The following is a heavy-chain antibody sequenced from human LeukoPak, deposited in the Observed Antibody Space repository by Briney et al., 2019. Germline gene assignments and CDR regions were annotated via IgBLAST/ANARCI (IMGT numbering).Heavy chain of an antibody. CDR1: GYTFTGYY. J-gene: IGHJ4*02. D-gene: IGHD6-6*01. CDR2: INPNSGGT. V-gene: IGHV1-2*02. Sequence: ASVKVSCKASGYTFTGYYMHWVRQAPGQRLEGMGWINPNSGGTNYAQKFQGRVTMTRDTSISTAYMELSRLRSDDTAVYYCARDRLAARGTFDYWGQGTLVTVSS. CDR3: ARDRLAARGTFDY.